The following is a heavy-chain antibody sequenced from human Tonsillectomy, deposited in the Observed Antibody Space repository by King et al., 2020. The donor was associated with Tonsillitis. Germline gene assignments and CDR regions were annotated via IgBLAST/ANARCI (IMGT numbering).Heavy chain of an antibody. J-gene: IGHJ4*02. CDR1: GFTFSSYW. CDR3: ARDPTYYSDSSGYYYSHFDY. D-gene: IGHD3-22*01. Sequence: VQLVESGGGLVQPGGSLRLSCAASGFTFSSYWMTWVRQAPGKGLEWVANIKQDGSEKYYVDSVKGRFTISRDNAKNSLYLQMNSLRAEDTAVYYCARDPTYYSDSSGYYYSHFDYWGQGTLVTVSS. V-gene: IGHV3-7*04. CDR2: IKQDGSEK.